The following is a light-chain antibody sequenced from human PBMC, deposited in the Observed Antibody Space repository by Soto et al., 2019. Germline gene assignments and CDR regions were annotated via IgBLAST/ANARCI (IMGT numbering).Light chain of an antibody. CDR3: QQYENLRLHT. CDR2: DAS. Sequence: DIQMTQSPSSLSASVGERVTITCRANEDISKYLNWYQQKPGRAPKLLIYDASTLETGVPSRFSGSGSGTHFTFTISSLQPEDVGTYYCQQYENLRLHTFGPGTKL. J-gene: IGKJ2*01. V-gene: IGKV1-33*01. CDR1: EDISKY.